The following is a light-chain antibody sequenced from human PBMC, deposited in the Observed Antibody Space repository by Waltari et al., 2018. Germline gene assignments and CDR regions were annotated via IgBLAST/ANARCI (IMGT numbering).Light chain of an antibody. CDR3: CSYTNSRTWV. J-gene: IGLJ3*02. Sequence: QSALTQPASVSGSPGQSITISCTGTSSDVGRYDLFSWYQQHPDKAPKLMVFEDSKRPSEISNRFSGSKSGNTASLTISGLQAEDEADYYCCSYTNSRTWVFGGGTKLTVL. V-gene: IGLV2-23*01. CDR1: SSDVGRYDL. CDR2: EDS.